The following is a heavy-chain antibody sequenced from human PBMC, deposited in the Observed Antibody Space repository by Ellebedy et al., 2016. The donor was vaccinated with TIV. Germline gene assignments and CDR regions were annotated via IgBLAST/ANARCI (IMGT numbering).Heavy chain of an antibody. J-gene: IGHJ4*02. CDR2: ISHTGGRT. CDR3: AVQRVLGYFDY. V-gene: IGHV3-23*01. D-gene: IGHD3-16*01. Sequence: PGGFLRLSCAASGFTFSSYAMSWVRQAPGKGLEWVSTISHTGGRTYYADSVGGRFTISRDNSKNTLYLQMNSLRAEDTAVYYCAVQRVLGYFDYWGQGTLVTVSS. CDR1: GFTFSSYA.